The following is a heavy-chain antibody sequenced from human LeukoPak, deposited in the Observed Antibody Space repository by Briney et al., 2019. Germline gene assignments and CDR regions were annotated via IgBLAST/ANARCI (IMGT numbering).Heavy chain of an antibody. CDR2: INHSGST. CDR1: GGSFSAYY. Sequence: SETLSLTCTVYGGSFSAYYWSWIRQPPGKGLEWIGEINHSGSTNYNPSLKSRVTISVDKSKNQFSLKLSSVTAADTAVYYCAGSQWLVLQVAFDIWGQGTMVTVSS. V-gene: IGHV4-34*01. D-gene: IGHD6-19*01. CDR3: AGSQWLVLQVAFDI. J-gene: IGHJ3*02.